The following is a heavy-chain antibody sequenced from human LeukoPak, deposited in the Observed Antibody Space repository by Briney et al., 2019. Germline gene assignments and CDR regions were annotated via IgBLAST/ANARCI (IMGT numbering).Heavy chain of an antibody. CDR2: ISGSSNYI. V-gene: IGHV3-21*01. CDR1: GITFSTYS. D-gene: IGHD3-22*01. Sequence: PGGSLRLSCVASGITFSTYSMNWVRQAPGKGLEWVSSISGSSNYIYYADSVKGRFTISRDNAKNSLYLQMNSLRAEDTAVYYCARDFPYYYDTSGYYFDYWGQGTLVTVSS. J-gene: IGHJ4*02. CDR3: ARDFPYYYDTSGYYFDY.